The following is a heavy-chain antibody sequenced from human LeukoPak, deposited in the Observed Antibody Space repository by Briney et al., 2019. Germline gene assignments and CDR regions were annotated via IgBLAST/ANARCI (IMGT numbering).Heavy chain of an antibody. CDR1: GFIFSNYN. V-gene: IGHV3-21*01. Sequence: GGSLRLSCAASGFIFSNYNMNWLRQAPGKGLEWVATIRTDGGYIYYADSVKGRFTISRDNAKSSLYLQMNSLRAEDTAVYYCARPYWGYYFDNWGQGTLVTVSS. J-gene: IGHJ4*02. CDR2: IRTDGGYI. D-gene: IGHD7-27*01. CDR3: ARPYWGYYFDN.